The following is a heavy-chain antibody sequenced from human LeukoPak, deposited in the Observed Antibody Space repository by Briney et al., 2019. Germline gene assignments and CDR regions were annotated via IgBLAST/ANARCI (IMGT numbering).Heavy chain of an antibody. J-gene: IGHJ3*02. CDR1: GFTFRSYE. V-gene: IGHV3-48*03. CDR3: ARLWGAAFDI. Sequence: PGGSLRLSCAASGFTFRSYEMNWVRQAPGKGLEWVSYISSSGRTIYYADSVKGRFTISRDNAKNSLYLQMNSLRAEDTAVYYCARLWGAAFDIWGQGTMVTVSS. D-gene: IGHD3-10*01. CDR2: ISSSGRTI.